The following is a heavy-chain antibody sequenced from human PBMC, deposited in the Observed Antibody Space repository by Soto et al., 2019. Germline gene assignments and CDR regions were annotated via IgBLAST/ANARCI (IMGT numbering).Heavy chain of an antibody. CDR1: GYSFTSYW. Sequence: PGESLKISCKGSGYSFTSYWIGWVRQMPGKGLEWMGIIYPGDSDTRYSPSFQGQVTISADKSISTAYLQWSSLKASDTVMYYCAIVVPAAIGWFDPWGQGTLVTVSS. CDR3: AIVVPAAIGWFDP. V-gene: IGHV5-51*01. J-gene: IGHJ5*02. CDR2: IYPGDSDT. D-gene: IGHD2-2*02.